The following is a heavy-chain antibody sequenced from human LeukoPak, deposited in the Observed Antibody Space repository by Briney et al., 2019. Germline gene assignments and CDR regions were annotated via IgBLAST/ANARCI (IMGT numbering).Heavy chain of an antibody. CDR2: IKSKTDGGTT. V-gene: IGHV3-15*01. J-gene: IGHJ4*02. CDR3: TTGVVVVAATDYFDY. Sequence: SGGSLRLSCAASGFTFSNAWMSWVRQAPGKGLERVGRIKSKTDGGTTDYAAPVKDRFTISRDDSKNTLYLQMNSLKTEDTAVYYCTTGVVVVAATDYFDYWGQGTLVTVSS. D-gene: IGHD2-15*01. CDR1: GFTFSNAW.